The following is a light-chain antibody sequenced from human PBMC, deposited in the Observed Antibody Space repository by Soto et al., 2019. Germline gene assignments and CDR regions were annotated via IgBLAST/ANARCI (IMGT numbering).Light chain of an antibody. CDR3: QQRTSWPPLT. CDR2: DAS. J-gene: IGKJ4*01. Sequence: EIVLTQSPATLSLSPAERTSLSCRISQNVSSSLDWYQHKPGQPPRLLIYDASKRAIGTPARVSGSGSGTDCTLTISGLESEDFAVYYCQQRTSWPPLTFGGGTTVE. CDR1: QNVSSS. V-gene: IGKV3-11*01.